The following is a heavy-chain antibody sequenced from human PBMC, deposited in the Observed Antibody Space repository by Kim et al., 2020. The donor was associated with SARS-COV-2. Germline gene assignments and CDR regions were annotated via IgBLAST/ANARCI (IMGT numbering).Heavy chain of an antibody. D-gene: IGHD2-2*01. CDR3: SKAMQRVVVGTGYYDV. J-gene: IGHJ2*01. V-gene: IGHV3-23*01. CDR2: VTGYGDT. CDR1: GFTFRSYA. Sequence: GGSLRLSCAASGFTFRSYAMNWVRQAPGKGLEWVSVVTGYGDTYYADSVKGRLTISRDNSKNTLYLQMNTVRAEDTAVYYYSKAMQRVVVGTGYYDVWGRGTLVTVSS.